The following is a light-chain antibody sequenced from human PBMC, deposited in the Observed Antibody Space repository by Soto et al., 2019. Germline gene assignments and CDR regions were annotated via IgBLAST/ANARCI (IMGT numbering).Light chain of an antibody. CDR2: DVS. CDR1: SSDVGGYNY. J-gene: IGLJ1*01. V-gene: IGLV2-14*01. CDR3: SSYTSGSTLYV. Sequence: QSALTQPASVSGSPGQSITISCTGTSSDVGGYNYVSWYQQHPGKAPKLMIYDVSNRPSGVSNRFSGSKSGKTASLTISGLQAEDEANYECSSYTSGSTLYVFGTGTKHTVL.